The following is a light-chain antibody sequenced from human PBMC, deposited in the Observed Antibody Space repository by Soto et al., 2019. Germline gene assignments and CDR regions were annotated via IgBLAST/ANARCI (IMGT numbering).Light chain of an antibody. J-gene: IGKJ1*01. CDR3: QHASSFPWT. V-gene: IGKV1-12*02. Sequence: DIQMTQSPSSVSASVGDRVTVTCRASQGINNWLAWYQQRPGKAPTLLIYTASTLQPGVPSRFSGSGSGTDFTLTISNLQPEDFATYYCQHASSFPWTFGQGPRVEIK. CDR1: QGINNW. CDR2: TAS.